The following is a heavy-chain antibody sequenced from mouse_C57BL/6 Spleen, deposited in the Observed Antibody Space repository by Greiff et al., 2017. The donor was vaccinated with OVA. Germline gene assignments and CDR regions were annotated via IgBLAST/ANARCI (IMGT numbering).Heavy chain of an antibody. D-gene: IGHD1-1*01. CDR2: IYPRSGNT. V-gene: IGHV1-81*01. CDR3: ARDDYYGSRRDYYFDY. J-gene: IGHJ2*01. Sequence: QVQLKQSGAELARPGASVKLSCKASGYTFTSYGISWVKQRTGQGLEWIGEIYPRSGNTYYNEKFKGKATLTADKSSSTAYMELRSLTSEDSAVYFCARDDYYGSRRDYYFDYWGQGTTLTVSP. CDR1: GYTFTSYG.